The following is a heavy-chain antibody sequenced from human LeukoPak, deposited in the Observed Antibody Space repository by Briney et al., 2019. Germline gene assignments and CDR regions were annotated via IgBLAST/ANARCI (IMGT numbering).Heavy chain of an antibody. J-gene: IGHJ1*01. CDR3: AIMHGYYDGSGYWVQ. D-gene: IGHD3-22*01. CDR1: GFTFGSYG. V-gene: IGHV3-23*01. Sequence: GGSLRLSCAASGFTFGSYGMSWVRQAPGKGLEWVSFITPNADRTSYADSVEGRFTISRDNPRNTLYMQMNSLRDEDTALYYCAIMHGYYDGSGYWVQWGQGTLVTVAS. CDR2: ITPNADRT.